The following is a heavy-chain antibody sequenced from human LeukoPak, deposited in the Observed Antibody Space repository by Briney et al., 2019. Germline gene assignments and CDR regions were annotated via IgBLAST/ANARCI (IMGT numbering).Heavy chain of an antibody. J-gene: IGHJ4*02. D-gene: IGHD4-17*01. CDR2: ISYDENNK. CDR3: ARDPHTTVYFDY. V-gene: IGHV3-30*03. CDR1: GFTFSSYS. Sequence: GGSLRLSCAASGFTFSSYSMNWVRQPPGKGLEWVAVISYDENNKDYADSVKGRFTISRDNSKDTLYLQMNSLTPEDTAVYYCARDPHTTVYFDYWGQGTLVTVSS.